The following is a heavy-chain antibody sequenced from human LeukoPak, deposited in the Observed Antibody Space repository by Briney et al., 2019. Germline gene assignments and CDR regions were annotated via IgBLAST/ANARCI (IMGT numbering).Heavy chain of an antibody. Sequence: PGRSLRLSCAASGFTFSSYGMHWVRQAPGKGLEWVAVIWYDGSNKYYADSVKGRFTISRDNSKNTLYLQMSSLRAEDTAVYYCARDCGWAFDYWGQGTLVTVSS. J-gene: IGHJ4*02. CDR1: GFTFSSYG. V-gene: IGHV3-33*01. D-gene: IGHD6-19*01. CDR2: IWYDGSNK. CDR3: ARDCGWAFDY.